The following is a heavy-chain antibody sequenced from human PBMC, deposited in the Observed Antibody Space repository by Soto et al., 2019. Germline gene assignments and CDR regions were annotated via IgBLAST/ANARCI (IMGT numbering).Heavy chain of an antibody. J-gene: IGHJ4*02. D-gene: IGHD3-9*01. CDR1: VDPFRTYA. CDR2: IMPLFGMT. Sequence: SVQVSRKPSVDPFRTYAISWVGQAPGQGLEWMGGIMPLFGMTNYAQKFQGRVTITADESTSTAYMDLSSLTSEDTAVYYCAKGGATYGLLTHDYCGQGTRVTVSS. CDR3: AKGGATYGLLTHDY. V-gene: IGHV1-69*13.